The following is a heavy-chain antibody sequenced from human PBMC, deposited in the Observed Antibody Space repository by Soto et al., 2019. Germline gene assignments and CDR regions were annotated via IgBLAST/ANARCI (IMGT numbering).Heavy chain of an antibody. V-gene: IGHV3-23*01. CDR3: AKEIFAAAYAATAVIDL. J-gene: IGHJ1*01. D-gene: IGHD2-15*01. CDR2: VDGSGGDT. CDR1: GFTFSSHA. Sequence: GGSLRLSCAASGFTFSSHAMGWLRQAPGTGPEWVAFVDGSGGDTSYADSVKGRFTISRDNSDNSLYLHMNSLRAEDTGRYFCAKEIFAAAYAATAVIDLRGQGTLVTVSA.